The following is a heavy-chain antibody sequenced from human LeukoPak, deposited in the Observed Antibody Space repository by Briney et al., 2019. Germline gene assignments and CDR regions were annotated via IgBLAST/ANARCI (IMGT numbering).Heavy chain of an antibody. J-gene: IGHJ5*02. V-gene: IGHV1-69*05. CDR1: RNTVSNDT. D-gene: IGHD2-2*02. CDR2: IIPIFGTA. Sequence: SVKLSCKASRNTVSNDTSVDLRRAPGQGLKWMGGIIPIFGTANYAQKFQGRVTITTDESTSTAYMELSSLRSEDTAVYYCARDHCSSTSCYTGSNWFDPWGQGTLVTVSS. CDR3: ARDHCSSTSCYTGSNWFDP.